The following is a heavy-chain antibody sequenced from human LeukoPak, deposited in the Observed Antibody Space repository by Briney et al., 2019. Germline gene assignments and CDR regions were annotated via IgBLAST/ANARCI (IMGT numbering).Heavy chain of an antibody. V-gene: IGHV4-59*01. Sequence: SETLSLTCTVSGGSISTYYWSWIRQPPGKGLEWIGYIYHSGSTNYNLSLKSRVTISVDTSQNQFYLKLSSVTAADTAVYYCARDGYSGSDALWGQGTLVTVSS. CDR1: GGSISTYY. CDR3: ARDGYSGSDAL. CDR2: IYHSGST. D-gene: IGHD5-12*01. J-gene: IGHJ4*02.